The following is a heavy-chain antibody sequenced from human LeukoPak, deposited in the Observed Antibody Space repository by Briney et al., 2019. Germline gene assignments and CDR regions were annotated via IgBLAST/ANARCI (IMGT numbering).Heavy chain of an antibody. CDR1: GGSISDYY. Sequence: PSETLSLTCTVSGGSISDYYWSWIRQPAGKGLEWIGRIYTSGSTNYNPSLKSRVTMSVDTSKNQFSLKLNSVTAADTAVYYCARDRHGMSVSDYFDYWGQGTLVTVSS. D-gene: IGHD6-19*01. V-gene: IGHV4-4*07. J-gene: IGHJ4*02. CDR3: ARDRHGMSVSDYFDY. CDR2: IYTSGST.